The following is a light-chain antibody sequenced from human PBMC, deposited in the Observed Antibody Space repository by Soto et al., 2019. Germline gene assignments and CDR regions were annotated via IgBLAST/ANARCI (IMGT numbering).Light chain of an antibody. V-gene: IGKV3-15*01. CDR1: QSVRSN. J-gene: IGKJ2*01. CDR2: GAS. CDR3: QQYPISPPYT. Sequence: EIGMTQSPATLSVSPGERATLSCRASQSVRSNLAWYQQKPGQAPRLLIYGASTRATGIPARFSGSGSGTDFTLTISSLQSEDFAVYYCQQYPISPPYTFGQGTKVEIK.